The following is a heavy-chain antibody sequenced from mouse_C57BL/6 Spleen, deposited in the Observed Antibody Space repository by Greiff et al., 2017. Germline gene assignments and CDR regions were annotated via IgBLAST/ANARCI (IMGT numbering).Heavy chain of an antibody. CDR3: ARDRDTTVVAWPYWYFDV. J-gene: IGHJ1*03. CDR2: TNYDGSST. CDR1: GFTFSDYY. D-gene: IGHD1-1*01. V-gene: IGHV5-16*01. Sequence: DVKLVESEGGLVQPGSSMKLSCTASGFTFSDYYMAWVRQVPEKGLEWVANTNYDGSSTYYLDSLKSRFIISRDNAKNILYLQMSRLKSEDTATYYCARDRDTTVVAWPYWYFDVWGTGTTVTVSS.